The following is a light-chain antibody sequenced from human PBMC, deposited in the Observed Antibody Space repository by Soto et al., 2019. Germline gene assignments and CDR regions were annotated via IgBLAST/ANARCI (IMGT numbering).Light chain of an antibody. J-gene: IGLJ1*01. V-gene: IGLV2-14*03. Sequence: QSALNQPASVSGSPGESTTISCTGTNSAVGGYNYVSWYQHHPGKAPKLMIFDVSNRPSGVSNRFSGSKSGNTASLTISGLQPEDEADYYCSSYTTSNTRQIVFGTGTKVTVL. CDR2: DVS. CDR3: SSYTTSNTRQIV. CDR1: NSAVGGYNY.